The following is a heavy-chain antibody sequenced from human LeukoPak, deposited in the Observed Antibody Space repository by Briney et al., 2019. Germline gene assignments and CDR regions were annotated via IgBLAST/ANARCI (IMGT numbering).Heavy chain of an antibody. Sequence: PSGRSLRLSCAASGFTFDDYAMHWVRQAPGKGLEGVSGISSNSGSIGYADSVKGRFTISRDNAKNSLYLQMNSLRAEDTALYYCAKDSLSGSSGPFDIWGQGTVVTVSS. CDR2: ISSNSGSI. V-gene: IGHV3-9*01. CDR1: GFTFDDYA. J-gene: IGHJ3*02. CDR3: AKDSLSGSSGPFDI. D-gene: IGHD3-22*01.